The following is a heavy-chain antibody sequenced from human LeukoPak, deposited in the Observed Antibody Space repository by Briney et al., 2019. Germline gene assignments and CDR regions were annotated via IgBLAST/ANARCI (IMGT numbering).Heavy chain of an antibody. CDR1: GFTFSSYA. CDR3: AKETYYYGSGSYYHFDY. V-gene: IGHV3-23*01. D-gene: IGHD3-10*01. Sequence: GGSLRLSCAAPGFTFSSYAMSWVRQAPGKGLEWVSAISGSGGSTYYADSGKGRFTISRDNSKNTLYLQMNSLRAEDTAVYYCAKETYYYGSGSYYHFDYWGQGTLVTVSS. CDR2: ISGSGGST. J-gene: IGHJ4*02.